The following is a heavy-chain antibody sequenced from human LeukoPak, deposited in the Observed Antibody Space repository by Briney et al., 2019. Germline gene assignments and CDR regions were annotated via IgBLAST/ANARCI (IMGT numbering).Heavy chain of an antibody. CDR2: IWNKGNNR. Sequence: VGSLRLSCAASGVIFSDYGMHWVRQAPGKGLEWVAVIWNKGNNRYADSVRGRFTISRDDSRSTLYLQMDSLRVDDTAVYFCARDSVGIPTDFDFWGQGTLVTVSS. CDR3: ARDSVGIPTDFDF. D-gene: IGHD1-26*01. CDR1: GVIFSDYG. J-gene: IGHJ4*02. V-gene: IGHV3-33*01.